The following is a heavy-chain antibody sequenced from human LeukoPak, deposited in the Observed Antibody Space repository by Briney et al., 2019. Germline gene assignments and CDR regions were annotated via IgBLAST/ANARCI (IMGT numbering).Heavy chain of an antibody. V-gene: IGHV3-48*03. D-gene: IGHD1-26*01. CDR3: ARSSWELPLWYYYGMDV. J-gene: IGHJ6*02. CDR2: ISSSGSTI. CDR1: GFTFSSYE. Sequence: GGSLRLSCAASGFTFSSYEMNWVRQAPGKGLEWVSYISSSGSTIYYADSVKGRLTISRDNAKNSLYLQMNSLRAEDTAVYYCARSSWELPLWYYYGMDVWGQGTTVTVSS.